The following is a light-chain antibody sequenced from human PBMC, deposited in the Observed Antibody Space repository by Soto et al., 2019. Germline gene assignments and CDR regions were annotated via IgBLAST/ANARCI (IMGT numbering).Light chain of an antibody. Sequence: EIVLTQSPGTLSWSPGERAILSCRASQSVSSDSLAWYRQKPGQAPRLLVYDASSRATGIPDRFSGSGSGTDFTLTISRLEPEDFAVYYCQQYGSAPRTFGQGTKVEIK. J-gene: IGKJ1*01. CDR2: DAS. V-gene: IGKV3-20*01. CDR1: QSVSSDS. CDR3: QQYGSAPRT.